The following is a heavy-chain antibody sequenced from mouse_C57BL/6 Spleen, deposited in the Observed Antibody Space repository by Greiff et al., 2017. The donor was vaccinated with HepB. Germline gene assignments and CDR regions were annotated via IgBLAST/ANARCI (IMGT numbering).Heavy chain of an antibody. D-gene: IGHD3-1*01. CDR1: GFTFSSYG. V-gene: IGHV5-6*02. CDR3: ARRSKAALANYFDY. CDR2: ISSGGSYT. Sequence: EVKLVESGGDLVKPGGSLKLSCAASGFTFSSYGMSWVRQTPDKRLEWVATISSGGSYTYYPDSVKGRFTISRDNAKNTLYLQMSSLKSEDTAMYYCARRSKAALANYFDYWGQGTTLTVSS. J-gene: IGHJ2*01.